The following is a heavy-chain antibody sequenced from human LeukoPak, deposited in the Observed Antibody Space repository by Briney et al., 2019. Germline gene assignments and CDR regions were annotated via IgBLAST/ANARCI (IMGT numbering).Heavy chain of an antibody. Sequence: PGGSPRLSCAASGFTFSSYAMSWVRQAPGKGLEWVSAISGSGGSTYYADSVKGRFTTSRDNSKNTLYLQMNSLRAEDTAVYYCAKDSSSYYYGSGSYDYWGQGTLVTVSS. V-gene: IGHV3-23*01. CDR3: AKDSSSYYYGSGSYDY. CDR1: GFTFSSYA. D-gene: IGHD3-10*01. J-gene: IGHJ4*02. CDR2: ISGSGGST.